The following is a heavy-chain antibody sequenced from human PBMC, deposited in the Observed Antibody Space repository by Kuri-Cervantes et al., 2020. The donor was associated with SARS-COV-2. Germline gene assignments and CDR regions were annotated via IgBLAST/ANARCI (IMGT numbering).Heavy chain of an antibody. J-gene: IGHJ4*02. CDR3: ARDHDITMVQGVYFDY. CDR2: ISYDGSNK. V-gene: IGHV3-30-3*01. CDR1: GFTFSSYA. D-gene: IGHD3-10*01. Sequence: GESLKISCAASGFTFSSYAMHWVRQAPGKGLEWVAVISYDGSNKYYADSVKGRFTISRDNSKNTLCLQMNSLRAEDTAVYYCARDHDITMVQGVYFDYWGQGTLVTVSS.